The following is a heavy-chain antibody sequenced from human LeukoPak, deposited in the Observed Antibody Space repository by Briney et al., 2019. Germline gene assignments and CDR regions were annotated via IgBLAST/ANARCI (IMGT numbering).Heavy chain of an antibody. CDR1: GYTFTSYD. CDR3: ARDGGLRGVITY. V-gene: IGHV1-2*02. CDR2: INPNSGGT. Sequence: ASVKVSCKASGYTFTSYDINWVRQAPGQGLEWMGWINPNSGGTNYAQKFQGRVTMTRDTSINTAYMELSRLRSDDTAVYYCARDGGLRGVITYWGQGTLVTVSS. J-gene: IGHJ4*02. D-gene: IGHD3-10*01.